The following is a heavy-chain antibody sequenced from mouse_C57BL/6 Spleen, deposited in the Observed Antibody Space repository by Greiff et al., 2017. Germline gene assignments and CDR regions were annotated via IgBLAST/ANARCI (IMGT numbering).Heavy chain of an antibody. D-gene: IGHD1-1*01. CDR2: IFPCNSST. Sequence: QVQLQQPGPELVKPGASVKISCKASGYTFTDYWMNWVKQRPVQGLEWIGRIFPCNSSTYSNEKFKGKATFTVDKSSSTAYMLLSSLTSEDSAVYFCARAKNYCASGDYYAMDDWGQGTSVTVSS. CDR1: GYTFTDYW. CDR3: ARAKNYCASGDYYAMDD. J-gene: IGHJ4*01. V-gene: IGHV1-75*01.